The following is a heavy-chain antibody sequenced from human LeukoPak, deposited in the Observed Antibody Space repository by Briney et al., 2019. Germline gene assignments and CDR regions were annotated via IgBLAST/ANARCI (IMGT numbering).Heavy chain of an antibody. Sequence: ASVKVSCKASGCTFSSYTISWVRQAPGQGLEWMGRIIPILGIANYAQKFQGRVTITADKSTSTAYMELSSLRSEDTAVYYCARAAYHDFWSGYPNWFDPWGQGTLVTVSS. D-gene: IGHD3-3*01. J-gene: IGHJ5*02. V-gene: IGHV1-69*02. CDR3: ARAAYHDFWSGYPNWFDP. CDR1: GCTFSSYT. CDR2: IIPILGIA.